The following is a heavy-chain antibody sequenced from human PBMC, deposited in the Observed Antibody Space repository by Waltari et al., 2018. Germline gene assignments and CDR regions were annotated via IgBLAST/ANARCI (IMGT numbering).Heavy chain of an antibody. Sequence: EVRLVESGGGLVQPGGSLRLSCAASGFNFSSYWMSWVRQASGKGLEWVANIKQDGSDKYDVDSVEGRFTGSRDNAKNSLYLQMNSLRAEDTAVYYCARVYWPRGFDYWGQGTLVTVSS. J-gene: IGHJ4*02. CDR2: IKQDGSDK. CDR3: ARVYWPRGFDY. D-gene: IGHD2-8*02. CDR1: GFNFSSYW. V-gene: IGHV3-7*01.